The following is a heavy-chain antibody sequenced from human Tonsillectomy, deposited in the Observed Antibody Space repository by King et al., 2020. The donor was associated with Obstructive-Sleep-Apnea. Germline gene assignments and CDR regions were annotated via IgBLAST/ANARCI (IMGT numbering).Heavy chain of an antibody. J-gene: IGHJ3*02. Sequence: VQLVESGGGVVQPGRSLRLSCAASGFTFSNYAMHWVRQAPGKGLEWVAVISYDGSNKYYADSVKGRFTISRDNSKNTLYLQMNSLRAEDTAVYYCARDSYYDSSGYYASGWGDAFDIWGQGTMVTVSS. CDR2: ISYDGSNK. CDR3: ARDSYYDSSGYYASGWGDAFDI. V-gene: IGHV3-30*04. D-gene: IGHD3-22*01. CDR1: GFTFSNYA.